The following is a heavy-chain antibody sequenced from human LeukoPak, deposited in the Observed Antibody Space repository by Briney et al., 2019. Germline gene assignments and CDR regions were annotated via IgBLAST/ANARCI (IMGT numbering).Heavy chain of an antibody. V-gene: IGHV3-23*01. Sequence: GGSLRLSCAASGFTFSSYAMSWVRQAPGKGLEWVSAISGSGGSTYYADSVKGRFTISRDNSKNTLYLQMNGLRAEDTAVYYCAEGTAYRPRANYMDVWGKGTTVTVSS. CDR3: AEGTAYRPRANYMDV. D-gene: IGHD2-2*01. CDR2: ISGSGGST. J-gene: IGHJ6*03. CDR1: GFTFSSYA.